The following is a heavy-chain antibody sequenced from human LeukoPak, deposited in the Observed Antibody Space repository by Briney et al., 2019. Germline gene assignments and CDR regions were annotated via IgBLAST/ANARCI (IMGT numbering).Heavy chain of an antibody. D-gene: IGHD1-26*01. CDR3: AREWEVLDY. Sequence: GRSLRLSCAASEFTFSSYSMNWVRQAPGKGLEWVSSIGITSSYTYYADSVKGRFTISRDNAKNSLYLQMNSLRVEDTAVYYCAREWEVLDYWGHGTLVTVSS. J-gene: IGHJ4*01. V-gene: IGHV3-21*01. CDR1: EFTFSSYS. CDR2: IGITSSYT.